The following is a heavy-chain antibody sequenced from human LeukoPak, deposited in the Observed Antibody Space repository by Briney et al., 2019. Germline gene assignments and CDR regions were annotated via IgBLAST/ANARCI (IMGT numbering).Heavy chain of an antibody. D-gene: IGHD2-2*01. J-gene: IGHJ1*01. CDR3: ARAGIVVVQPPGLRYFQH. CDR2: ISAYNDNT. Sequence: ASVKVSCKASGYTFTSYGISWVRQAPGQGVEWMGWISAYNDNTNYAQKLQGRVTMTTDTSTSTAYMELRSLRSEDTAVYYCARAGIVVVQPPGLRYFQHWGQGTLVTVSS. CDR1: GYTFTSYG. V-gene: IGHV1-18*01.